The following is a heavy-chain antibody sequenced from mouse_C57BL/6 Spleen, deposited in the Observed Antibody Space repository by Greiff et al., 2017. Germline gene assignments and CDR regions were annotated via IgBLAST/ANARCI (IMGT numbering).Heavy chain of an antibody. V-gene: IGHV1-64*01. J-gene: IGHJ2*01. CDR3: AKSRDYGSPFDD. CDR1: GYTFTSYW. D-gene: IGHD1-1*01. Sequence: QVQLQQPGAELVKPGASVKLSCKASGYTFTSYWMHWVKQRPGQGLEWIGMIHPNSGSTNYNEKFKSKATLTVYKSSSTAYMQLSSLTSEDSAVYYCAKSRDYGSPFDDWGQGTTLTVSS. CDR2: IHPNSGST.